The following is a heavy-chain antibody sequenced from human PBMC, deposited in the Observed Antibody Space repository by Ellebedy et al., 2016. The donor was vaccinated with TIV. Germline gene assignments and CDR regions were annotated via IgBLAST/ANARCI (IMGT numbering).Heavy chain of an antibody. CDR3: ARVGAYYDILTGYYPPYYYYGMDV. V-gene: IGHV4-39*07. J-gene: IGHJ6*02. CDR1: GGSISSSSYY. CDR2: IYYSGST. Sequence: SETLSLXXTVSGGSISSSSYYWGWIRQPPGKGLEWIGSIYYSGSTYYNPSLKSRVTISVDTSKNQFSLKLSSVTAADTAVYYCARVGAYYDILTGYYPPYYYYGMDVWGQGTTVTVSS. D-gene: IGHD3-9*01.